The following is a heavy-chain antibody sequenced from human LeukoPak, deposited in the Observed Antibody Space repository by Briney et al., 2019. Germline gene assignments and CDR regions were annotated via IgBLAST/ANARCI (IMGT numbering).Heavy chain of an antibody. V-gene: IGHV4-59*01. J-gene: IGHJ4*02. D-gene: IGHD3/OR15-3a*01. CDR3: ARSHSVWTSFDY. Sequence: SETLSLTCTVSGGSISSYYWSWIRQPPGKGLEWIGYIYYSGSTNYNPSLKSRVTISVDTPKNQFSLKVSSVTAADTAVYYCARSHSVWTSFDYWGQGTLVTVSS. CDR1: GGSISSYY. CDR2: IYYSGST.